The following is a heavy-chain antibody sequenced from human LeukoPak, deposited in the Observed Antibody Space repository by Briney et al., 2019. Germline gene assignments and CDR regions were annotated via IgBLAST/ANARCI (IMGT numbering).Heavy chain of an antibody. CDR2: IYYSGST. J-gene: IGHJ4*02. D-gene: IGHD3-10*01. Sequence: SETLSLTCTVSGGSISSYYWSWIRQPPGKGLEWIGYIYYSGSTNYNPSLKSRVTISVDTSKNQFSLKLSFVTAADTAVYYCARSYGSGSSHSLWGQGTLVTVSS. V-gene: IGHV4-59*01. CDR1: GGSISSYY. CDR3: ARSYGSGSSHSL.